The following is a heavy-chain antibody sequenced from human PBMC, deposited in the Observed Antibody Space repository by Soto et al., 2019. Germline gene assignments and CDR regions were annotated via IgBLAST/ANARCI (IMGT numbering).Heavy chain of an antibody. CDR3: ARDYMVRGVMRWFDP. CDR1: GGSISSSTW. Sequence: PSETLSLTCAVSGGSISSSTWWGWVRQPPGKWLEWIGEIYHSGSTNYNPSLKSRVTISVDKSKNQFSLKLSSVTAADTAVYYCARDYMVRGVMRWFDPWGQGTLVT. D-gene: IGHD3-10*01. J-gene: IGHJ5*02. V-gene: IGHV4-4*02. CDR2: IYHSGST.